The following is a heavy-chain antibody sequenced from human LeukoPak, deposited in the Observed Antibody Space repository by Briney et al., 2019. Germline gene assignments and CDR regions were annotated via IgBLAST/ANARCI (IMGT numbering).Heavy chain of an antibody. D-gene: IGHD6-19*01. J-gene: IGHJ4*02. CDR1: GFTVSSNC. CDR3: ARDGIAVAGDKDY. V-gene: IGHV3-66*01. Sequence: GGSLRLSCAASGFTVSSNCMSWVRQAPGKGLEWVSVIYSGGSTYYADSVKGRFTISRDNSKNTLYLQMNSLRAEDTAVYYCARDGIAVAGDKDYWGQGTLVTVSS. CDR2: IYSGGST.